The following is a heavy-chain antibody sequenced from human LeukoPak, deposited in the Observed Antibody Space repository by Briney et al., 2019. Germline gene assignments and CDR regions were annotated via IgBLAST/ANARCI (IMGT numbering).Heavy chain of an antibody. J-gene: IGHJ4*02. Sequence: GRSLRLSCAASGFTFNNYAMSWVRQAPGKWLEWVSTISNDVGSTYYAGSVEGRFTIYRDSSRNTLSLKMNSLRAEDTAVYYCAKDSITYYDILTGYSDFDYWGQGTLVTVSS. CDR3: AKDSITYYDILTGYSDFDY. CDR1: GFTFNNYA. V-gene: IGHV3-23*01. D-gene: IGHD3-9*01. CDR2: ISNDVGST.